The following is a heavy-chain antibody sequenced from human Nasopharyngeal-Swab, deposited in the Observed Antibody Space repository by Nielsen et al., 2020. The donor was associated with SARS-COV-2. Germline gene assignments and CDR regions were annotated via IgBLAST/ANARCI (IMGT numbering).Heavy chain of an antibody. J-gene: IGHJ5*02. V-gene: IGHV2-5*02. CDR3: ARRSWGAVAGTDWFDP. D-gene: IGHD6-19*01. CDR2: IYWDDDK. Sequence: WIRQPPGKALEWLALIYWDDDKRYSPSLKSRLTITKDTSKNQVVLTMTNMDPVDTATYYCARRSWGAVAGTDWFDPWGQGTLVTVSS.